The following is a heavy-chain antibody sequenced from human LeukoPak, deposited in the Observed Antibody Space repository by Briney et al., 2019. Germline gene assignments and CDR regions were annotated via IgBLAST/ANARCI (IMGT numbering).Heavy chain of an antibody. V-gene: IGHV1-69*05. Sequence: ASVKVSCKASGGTFSSYAISWVRQAPGQGLEWMGGIIPIFGTANYAQKFQDRVTITTDESTSTAYMELSSLRSEDTAVYYCARGDTYYYYYMDVWGKGTTVTVSS. CDR1: GGTFSSYA. CDR3: ARGDTYYYYYMDV. J-gene: IGHJ6*03. CDR2: IIPIFGTA. D-gene: IGHD5-18*01.